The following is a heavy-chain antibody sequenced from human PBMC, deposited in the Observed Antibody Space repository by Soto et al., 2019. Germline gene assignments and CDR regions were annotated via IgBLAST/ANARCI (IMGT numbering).Heavy chain of an antibody. V-gene: IGHV3-7*04. D-gene: IGHD2-21*02. CDR3: SRVPDSLDTSDY. J-gene: IGHJ4*02. CDR1: GFTFSDYW. Sequence: EVQLVESGGGLVQPGGSLRLSCAASGFTFSDYWMSWVRQSPGKGLEWVANIEHDGNAKNYLDSVRGRFTVSSDNAENTLHLQMNSLRAEDTAVYYCSRVPDSLDTSDYWGRGTLVIVSS. CDR2: IEHDGNAK.